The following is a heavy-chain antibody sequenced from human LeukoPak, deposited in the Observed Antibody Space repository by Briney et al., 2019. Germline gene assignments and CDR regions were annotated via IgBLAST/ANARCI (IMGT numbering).Heavy chain of an antibody. D-gene: IGHD1-1*01. Sequence: NPSETLSLTCTLSGGSISSGGYYWTWIRQHPGKGLEWTGYIYYSGSTHYNPSPEGRVTISVDTPKNQFSLDVTSVPAADTAVHYCERSRYTWNDVLDYWGQGTLVSVSS. CDR1: GGSISSGGYY. CDR2: IYYSGST. J-gene: IGHJ4*02. V-gene: IGHV4-31*03. CDR3: ERSRYTWNDVLDY.